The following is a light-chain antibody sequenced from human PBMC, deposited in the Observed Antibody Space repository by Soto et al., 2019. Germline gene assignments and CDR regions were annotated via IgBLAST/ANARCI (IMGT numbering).Light chain of an antibody. J-gene: IGLJ2*01. Sequence: QSVLTQPPSASGTPGQMVTISCSGSSSNVGSNHVFWYQQLPGTAPKLLIYSNSQRPSGVPDRFSGSKSGTSASLASLAISGLRSEDEGDYFCASWDDSLSGVLFGGGTKVTVL. CDR2: SNS. CDR3: ASWDDSLSGVL. V-gene: IGLV1-47*02. CDR1: SSNVGSNH.